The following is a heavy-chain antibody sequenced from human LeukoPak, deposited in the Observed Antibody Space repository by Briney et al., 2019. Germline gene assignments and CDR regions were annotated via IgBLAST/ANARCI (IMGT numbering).Heavy chain of an antibody. CDR3: ARDILTGPPSAFDI. D-gene: IGHD3-9*01. V-gene: IGHV1-3*01. J-gene: IGHJ3*02. Sequence: ASVKVSCKASGYTFTSYAMHWVRLAPGQRLEWMGWINAGNGNTKYSQKFQGRVTITRDTSASTAYMELSSLRSEDTAVYYCARDILTGPPSAFDIWGQGTMVTVSS. CDR1: GYTFTSYA. CDR2: INAGNGNT.